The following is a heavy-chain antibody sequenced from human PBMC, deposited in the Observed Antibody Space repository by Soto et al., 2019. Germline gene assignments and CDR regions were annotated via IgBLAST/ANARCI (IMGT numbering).Heavy chain of an antibody. Sequence: SETLSLTCTVSGGSISSYYWSWIRQPPGKGLEWIGYIYYSGSTNYNPSLKSRVTISVDTSKNQFSLKLSSVTAADTAVYYCAGGQWLIDYWGQGTLVTVSS. CDR2: IYYSGST. CDR3: AGGQWLIDY. D-gene: IGHD6-19*01. V-gene: IGHV4-59*01. CDR1: GGSISSYY. J-gene: IGHJ4*02.